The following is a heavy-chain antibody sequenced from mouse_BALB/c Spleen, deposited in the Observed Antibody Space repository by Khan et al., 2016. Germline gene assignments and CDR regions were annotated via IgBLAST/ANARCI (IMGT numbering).Heavy chain of an antibody. Sequence: QIQLVQSGPELKKPGETVKISCKASGYTFTDYSMHWVKQAPGKGLKWVGWINTETGEPTYADDFKGRFAFSLGTSASTAYLQINNLKNEDTATCLCARRNYVTSAWFAYWGQGTMVTVSA. CDR2: INTETGEP. V-gene: IGHV9-2-1*01. D-gene: IGHD1-1*01. J-gene: IGHJ3*01. CDR3: ARRNYVTSAWFAY. CDR1: GYTFTDYS.